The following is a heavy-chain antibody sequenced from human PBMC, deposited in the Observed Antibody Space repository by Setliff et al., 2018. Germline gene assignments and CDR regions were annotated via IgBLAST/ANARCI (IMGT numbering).Heavy chain of an antibody. D-gene: IGHD3-10*01. CDR2: IRSKTNNYAT. CDR3: TLDLLWFGELFHDY. Sequence: SLRLSCAASGFTFSDSAIHWVRQASGKGLEWVGRIRSKTNNYATAYAASVKGRFSISREDSENTAYLLMHSLTTEDTAVYYCTLDLLWFGELFHDYWGQGTLVTVSS. V-gene: IGHV3-73*01. CDR1: GFTFSDSA. J-gene: IGHJ4*02.